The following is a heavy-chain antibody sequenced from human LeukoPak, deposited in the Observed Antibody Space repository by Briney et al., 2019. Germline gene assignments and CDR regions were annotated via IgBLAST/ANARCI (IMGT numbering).Heavy chain of an antibody. D-gene: IGHD3-10*01. CDR3: ARQFYYGSGSYYEFDY. Sequence: GGSLRLSCAASGFTFSSYEMNWVRQAPGKGLEWVSYISSSGSTVYYADSVKGRFTISRDNAKNSLYLQMNSLRAEDTAVYYCARQFYYGSGSYYEFDYWGQGTLVTVSS. CDR2: ISSSGSTV. V-gene: IGHV3-48*03. CDR1: GFTFSSYE. J-gene: IGHJ4*02.